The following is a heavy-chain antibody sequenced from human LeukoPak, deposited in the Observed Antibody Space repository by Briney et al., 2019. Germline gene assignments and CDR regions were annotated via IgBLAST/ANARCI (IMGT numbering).Heavy chain of an antibody. CDR1: GGSFSGYY. CDR2: INHSGST. V-gene: IGHV4-34*01. D-gene: IGHD5-24*01. Sequence: SETLSLTCAVYGGSFSGYYWSWIRQPPGKGLEWIGEINHSGSTNYNPSLKSRVTISVDTSKNQFSLKLSSVTAADTAVYYCARRRRRDGYGGGEGYFDYWSQGILVTVSS. CDR3: ARRRRRDGYGGGEGYFDY. J-gene: IGHJ4*02.